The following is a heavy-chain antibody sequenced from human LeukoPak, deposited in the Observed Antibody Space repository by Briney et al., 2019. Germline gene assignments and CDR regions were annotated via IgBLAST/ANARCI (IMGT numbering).Heavy chain of an antibody. CDR1: GRSISSYY. V-gene: IGHV4-59*01. Sequence: PSETLSLTCTVSGRSISSYYWSWIRQPPGKGLEWIGYIYYSGNTNYNPSLKSRVTISVDTSKNQFSLKLSSVTAADTAVYYCATSTSNYCFPVNFDYWGQGSLVTVSS. CDR3: ATSTSNYCFPVNFDY. D-gene: IGHD3-10*01. CDR2: IYYSGNT. J-gene: IGHJ4*02.